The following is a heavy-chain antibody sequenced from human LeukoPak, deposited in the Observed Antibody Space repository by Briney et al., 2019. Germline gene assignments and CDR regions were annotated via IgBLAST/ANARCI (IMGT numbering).Heavy chain of an antibody. CDR2: ISSSSSTI. V-gene: IGHV3-48*04. CDR3: ASRYDYVFPKSVVDY. Sequence: GGFLRLSCAASGFTFSSYSMNWVRQAPGKGLEWVSYISSSSSTIYYADSVKGRFTISRDNAKNSLYLQMNSLRAEDTAVYYCASRYDYVFPKSVVDYWGQGTLVTVSS. J-gene: IGHJ4*02. CDR1: GFTFSSYS. D-gene: IGHD3-16*01.